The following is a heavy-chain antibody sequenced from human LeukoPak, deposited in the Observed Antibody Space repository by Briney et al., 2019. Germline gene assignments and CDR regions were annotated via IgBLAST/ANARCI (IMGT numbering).Heavy chain of an antibody. CDR3: ATTAPHSSGYDYEDAFDI. V-gene: IGHV1-24*01. CDR1: GYTLTELS. J-gene: IGHJ3*02. D-gene: IGHD3-22*01. CDR2: FDPEDGET. Sequence: GASVKVSCKVSGYTLTELSMHWVRQTPGKGLEWMGGFDPEDGETIYAQKFQGRVTMTEDTSTDTAYMELSSLRSEDTAVCYCATTAPHSSGYDYEDAFDIWGQGTMVTVSS.